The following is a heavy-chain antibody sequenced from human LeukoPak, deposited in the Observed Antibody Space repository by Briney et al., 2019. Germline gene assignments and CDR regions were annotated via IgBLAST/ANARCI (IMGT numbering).Heavy chain of an antibody. CDR3: AKSGYNRFDY. J-gene: IGHJ4*02. D-gene: IGHD5-24*01. CDR2: ISGSGGST. V-gene: IGHV3-23*01. Sequence: GGSLRLSGAASGFTFSSYGMSWVRQAPGKGLEWVPAISGSGGSTYYADSVKGRFTISRDNSKNTLYLQMNSLRAEDTAVYYCAKSGYNRFDYWGQGTLVTVSS. CDR1: GFTFSSYG.